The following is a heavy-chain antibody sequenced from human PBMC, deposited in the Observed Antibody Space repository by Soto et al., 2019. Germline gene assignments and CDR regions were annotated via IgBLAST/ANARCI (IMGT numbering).Heavy chain of an antibody. J-gene: IGHJ6*02. CDR1: GGSISSGGYY. CDR2: IYYSGST. Sequence: SETLSLTCTVSGGSISSGGYYWSWIRQHPGKGLEWIGYIYYSGSTYYNTSLKSRVTISVDTSKNQFSLKLSSVTAADTAVYYCARDSNFYDILTGYKMTYGMDVWGQGTTVTVSS. V-gene: IGHV4-31*03. D-gene: IGHD3-9*01. CDR3: ARDSNFYDILTGYKMTYGMDV.